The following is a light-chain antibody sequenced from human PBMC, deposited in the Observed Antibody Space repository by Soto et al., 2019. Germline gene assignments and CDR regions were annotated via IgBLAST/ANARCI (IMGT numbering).Light chain of an antibody. CDR3: QQRSNWPRFT. CDR2: DAS. J-gene: IGKJ3*01. V-gene: IGKV3-11*01. CDR1: QSVNSY. Sequence: EIGLTQSQATLSLSPGERATHACRASQSVNSYLAWYQQKPGQAPRLLIYDASNRATGIPARFSGSGSGTDFTLTISSLEPEDFAVYYCQQRSNWPRFTFGPGTKVDIK.